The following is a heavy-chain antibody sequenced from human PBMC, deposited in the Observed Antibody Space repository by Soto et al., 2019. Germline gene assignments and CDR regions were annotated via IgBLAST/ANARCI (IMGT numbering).Heavy chain of an antibody. D-gene: IGHD6-13*01. CDR1: GGSLSSYY. Sequence: PSETLSLTCVVSGGSLSSYYWSWIRQPPGKGLEWIGYIYYSGSTNYNPSLKSRVTISVDTSKNQFSLKLSSVTAADTAVYYCASHSSHWPFFDFWGQGTLVTVSS. CDR2: IYYSGST. J-gene: IGHJ4*02. CDR3: ASHSSHWPFFDF. V-gene: IGHV4-59*01.